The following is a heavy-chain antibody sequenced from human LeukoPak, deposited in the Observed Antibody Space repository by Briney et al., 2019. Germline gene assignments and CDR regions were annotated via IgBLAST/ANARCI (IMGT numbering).Heavy chain of an antibody. CDR2: IWYDGSNK. V-gene: IGHV3-33*01. D-gene: IGHD6-19*01. Sequence: PGRSLRLSCAASGFTYSSYGMHWVRQAPGKGLEWVAVIWYDGSNKYYADSVKGRFTISRDNSKNTLYLQMNSLRAEDTAVYYCASNLVAGTSDIWGQGTMVTVSS. CDR3: ASNLVAGTSDI. J-gene: IGHJ3*02. CDR1: GFTYSSYG.